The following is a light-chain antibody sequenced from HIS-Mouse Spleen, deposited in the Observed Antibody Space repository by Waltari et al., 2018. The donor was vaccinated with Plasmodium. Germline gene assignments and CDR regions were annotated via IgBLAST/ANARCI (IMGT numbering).Light chain of an antibody. J-gene: IGLJ3*02. CDR2: EDR. Sequence: SYELTQPPSVSVSPGQTARITCSGDALPNKYAYWYQQKSGQAPALVIYEDRKRPSGIPERFSGSSSGTMATLTISGAQVEDEADYYCYSTDSSGNHRVFGGGTKLTVL. CDR3: YSTDSSGNHRV. CDR1: ALPNKY. V-gene: IGLV3-10*01.